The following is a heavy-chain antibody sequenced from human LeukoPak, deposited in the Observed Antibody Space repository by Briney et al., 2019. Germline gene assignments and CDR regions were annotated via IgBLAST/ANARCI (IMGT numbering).Heavy chain of an antibody. V-gene: IGHV4-34*01. CDR2: INHSGST. Sequence: SETLSLTCAVYGGSFSGYYWSWIRQPPGKGLEWIGEINHSGSTNYNPSLKSRVTISVDTSKNQFSLKLSSVTAADTAVYYCARGTTRFGNDYWGQGTLDTVSS. CDR3: ARGTTRFGNDY. CDR1: GGSFSGYY. D-gene: IGHD3-16*01. J-gene: IGHJ4*02.